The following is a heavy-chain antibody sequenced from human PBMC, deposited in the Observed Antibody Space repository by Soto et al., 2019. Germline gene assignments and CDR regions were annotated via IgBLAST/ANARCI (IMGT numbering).Heavy chain of an antibody. CDR1: VGSSSSSSYY. CDR3: ARQLSRSGYYRFPSYFDY. D-gene: IGHD3-22*01. Sequence: SESLSLTCAVSVGSSSSSSYYWGWIHQPPGKGLEWIGSIYYSGSTYYNPSLKSRVTISVDTSKNQFSLKLSSVTAADTAVYYCARQLSRSGYYRFPSYFDYWGQGTLVTVSS. V-gene: IGHV4-39*01. CDR2: IYYSGST. J-gene: IGHJ4*02.